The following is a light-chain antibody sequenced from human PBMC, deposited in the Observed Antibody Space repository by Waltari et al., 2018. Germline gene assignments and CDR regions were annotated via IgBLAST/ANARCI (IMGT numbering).Light chain of an antibody. CDR2: EVN. CDR3: SSYTSSDTLV. CDR1: STDIGGYVY. Sequence: QSALTQPASVSGSPGESLTISCHGTSTDIGGYVYVSWYQQHPDKPPKLIISEVNSRPSGVSARFSGSRSGNTASLTISGLQAEDAADYYCSSYTSSDTLVLGTGTKVIVL. V-gene: IGLV2-14*01. J-gene: IGLJ1*01.